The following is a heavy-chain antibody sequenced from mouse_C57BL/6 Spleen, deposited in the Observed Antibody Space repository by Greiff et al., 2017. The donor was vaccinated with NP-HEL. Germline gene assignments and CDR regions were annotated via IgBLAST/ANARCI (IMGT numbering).Heavy chain of an antibody. CDR1: GFTFSSYA. CDR2: ISDGGSYT. CDR3: AGEDSRYAMGD. V-gene: IGHV5-4*03. J-gene: IGHJ4*01. Sequence: EVKVVESGGGLVKPGGSLKLSCAASGFTFSSYAMSWVRQTPEKRLEWVATISDGGSYTYYPDNVKGRFTISRDNAKNILYLQMSHLKSEDTAMYYCAGEDSRYAMGDWGQGTSVTVSS.